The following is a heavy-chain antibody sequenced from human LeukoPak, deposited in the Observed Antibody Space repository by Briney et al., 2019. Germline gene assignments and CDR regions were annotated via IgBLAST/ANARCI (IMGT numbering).Heavy chain of an antibody. Sequence: GASVKVSCKASGYTFTTYGISWVRPAPGQGLEWMGWINSYNGNTNYAQKFQGRVTMTTDTSTSTAYMELWSLRSDDTAVYYCARAAAMVTYVYYWGQGTPVTVSS. V-gene: IGHV1-18*01. D-gene: IGHD5-18*01. CDR2: INSYNGNT. J-gene: IGHJ4*02. CDR1: GYTFTTYG. CDR3: ARAAAMVTYVYY.